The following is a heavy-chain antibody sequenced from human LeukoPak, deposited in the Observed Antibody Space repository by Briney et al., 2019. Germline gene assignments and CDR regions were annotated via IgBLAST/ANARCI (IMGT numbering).Heavy chain of an antibody. CDR2: ISGSGRTT. D-gene: IGHD3-3*01. J-gene: IGHJ4*02. Sequence: LSLTCSVSGDSISSGRNYWGWVRQAPGKGLEWVSYISGSGRTTFYADSVKGRFTISRDNAKNSLYLQMSSLRVEDTAVYYCASWAGNTQSDSWSGPFDYWGQGTLVTVSS. CDR3: ASWAGNTQSDSWSGPFDY. V-gene: IGHV3-11*04. CDR1: GDSISSGRNY.